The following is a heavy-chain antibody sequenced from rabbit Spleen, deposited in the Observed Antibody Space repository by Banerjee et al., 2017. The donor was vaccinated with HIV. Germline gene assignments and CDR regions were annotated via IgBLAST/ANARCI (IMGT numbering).Heavy chain of an antibody. J-gene: IGHJ6*01. Sequence: EESGGDLVKPEGSLTLTCTASGFSFSGSYWICWVRQAPGKGLECIACIYAGSSGSTYYASWAKGRFTISKPSSTTVTLQMTRLTAADTATYFCARDTATSFSSYGMDLWGPGTLVTVS. CDR1: GFSFSGSYW. D-gene: IGHD1-1*01. V-gene: IGHV1S45*01. CDR2: IYAGSSGST. CDR3: ARDTATSFSSYGMDL.